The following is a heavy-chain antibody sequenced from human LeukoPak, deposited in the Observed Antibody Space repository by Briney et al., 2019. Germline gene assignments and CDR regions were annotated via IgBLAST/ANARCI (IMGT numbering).Heavy chain of an antibody. J-gene: IGHJ4*02. CDR3: AREFSAVGYSGSYLLDY. V-gene: IGHV3-7*01. D-gene: IGHD1-26*01. CDR2: IKQDGSEK. Sequence: PGGSLRLSCAASGFTFSSYWMSWARQAPGKGLEWVANIKQDGSEKYYVDSAKGRFTISRDNSRNTLFLQMNSLRAEDTAVYYCAREFSAVGYSGSYLLDYWGQGTLVTVSS. CDR1: GFTFSSYW.